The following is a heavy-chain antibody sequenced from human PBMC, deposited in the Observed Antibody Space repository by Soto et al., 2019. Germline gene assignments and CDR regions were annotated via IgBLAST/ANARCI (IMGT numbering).Heavy chain of an antibody. CDR1: GFFFSDYG. D-gene: IGHD3-16*01. V-gene: IGHV3-30*18. Sequence: PGGSLRLSCEGSGFFFSDYGMHWVRQAPGKGLEWVAVISYDGTNKYYGDSAKGRFTIARDNSRNTLYLEMNSLSEEDTAVYYCWKDAGGTPPHGPSLGAWYFYYGMDVWGPGTTAPVSS. CDR2: ISYDGTNK. J-gene: IGHJ6*02. CDR3: WKDAGGTPPHGPSLGAWYFYYGMDV.